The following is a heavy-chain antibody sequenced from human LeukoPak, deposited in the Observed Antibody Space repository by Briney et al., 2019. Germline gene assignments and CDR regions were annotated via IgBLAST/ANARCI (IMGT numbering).Heavy chain of an antibody. V-gene: IGHV4-59*01. D-gene: IGHD3-10*01. CDR3: AGGGWVRGVINSRDYYMDV. J-gene: IGHJ6*03. Sequence: SETLSLTCTVSGGSISSYYWSWIRQPPGKGLEWIGYIYYSGSTNYNPSLKSRVTISVDTSKNQFSLKLSSVTAADTAVYYCAGGGWVRGVINSRDYYMDVWGKGTTVTVSS. CDR1: GGSISSYY. CDR2: IYYSGST.